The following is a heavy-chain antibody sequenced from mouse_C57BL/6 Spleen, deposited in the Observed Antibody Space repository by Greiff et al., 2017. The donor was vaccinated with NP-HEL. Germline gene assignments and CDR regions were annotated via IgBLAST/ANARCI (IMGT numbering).Heavy chain of an antibody. CDR2: INPSNGGT. D-gene: IGHD1-1*01. V-gene: IGHV1-53*01. J-gene: IGHJ4*01. Sequence: QVQLQQPGTELVKPGASVKLSCKASGYTFTSYWMHWVKQRPGQGLEWIGNINPSNGGTNYNEKFKSKATLTVDKSSSTAYMQLSSLTSEDSAVYYCAREGYYGSREYYAMDYWGQGTSVTVSS. CDR1: GYTFTSYW. CDR3: AREGYYGSREYYAMDY.